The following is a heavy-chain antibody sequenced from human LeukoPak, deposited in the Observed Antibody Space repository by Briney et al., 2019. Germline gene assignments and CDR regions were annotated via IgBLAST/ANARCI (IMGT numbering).Heavy chain of an antibody. CDR1: GGSISSGGYY. CDR3: ARDERLAGRVAFDI. V-gene: IGHV4-61*08. J-gene: IGHJ3*02. D-gene: IGHD3-9*01. CDR2: IYYSGST. Sequence: NPSETLSLTCTVSGGSISSGGYYWSWIRQPPGKGLEWIGYIYYSGSTNYNPSLKSRVTISVDTSKNQFSLKLSSVTAADTAVYYCARDERLAGRVAFDIWGQGTMVTVSS.